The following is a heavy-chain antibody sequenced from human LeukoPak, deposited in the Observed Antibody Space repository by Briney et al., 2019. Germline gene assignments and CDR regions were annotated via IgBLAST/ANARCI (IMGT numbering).Heavy chain of an antibody. CDR1: GYTFTGYY. Sequence: ASVKVSCKASGYTFTGYYMHWVRQAPGQGLEWMGWINPRTGGTRYAQKFQGRVTMTRDTAIDTAYMELSRLRSDDTAVYYCARDSRARGDYWGQGTLVTVSS. J-gene: IGHJ4*02. CDR3: ARDSRARGDY. V-gene: IGHV1-2*02. D-gene: IGHD6-6*01. CDR2: INPRTGGT.